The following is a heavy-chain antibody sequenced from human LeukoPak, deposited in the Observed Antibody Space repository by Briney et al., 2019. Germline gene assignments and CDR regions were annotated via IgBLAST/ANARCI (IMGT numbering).Heavy chain of an antibody. CDR1: GYTLTCYY. D-gene: IGHD2-2*01. Sequence: ASVKVSCKASGYTLTCYYMHWVRQAPGQGLEWMGWINPNSGGTNYAQKFQGRVTMTRDTSISTAYMELSRLRSDDTAVYYCASTGIPAALYYYGMDVWGQGTTVTVSS. CDR3: ASTGIPAALYYYGMDV. J-gene: IGHJ6*02. CDR2: INPNSGGT. V-gene: IGHV1-2*02.